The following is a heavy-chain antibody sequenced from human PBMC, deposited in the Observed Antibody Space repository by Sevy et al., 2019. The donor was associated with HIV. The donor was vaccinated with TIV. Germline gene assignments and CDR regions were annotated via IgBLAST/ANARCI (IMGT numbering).Heavy chain of an antibody. CDR3: ARATNLNAFDF. Sequence: SETLSLTGTVSGGSISSGGYYWSWIRQHPGKGLEWIVYISYSGSTNYKPSLKSRVTISVDTSKNQFSLKLSSVTAADTAVYYCARATNLNAFDFWRQGTMVTVSS. CDR2: ISYSGST. V-gene: IGHV4-31*03. D-gene: IGHD1-26*01. J-gene: IGHJ3*01. CDR1: GGSISSGGYY.